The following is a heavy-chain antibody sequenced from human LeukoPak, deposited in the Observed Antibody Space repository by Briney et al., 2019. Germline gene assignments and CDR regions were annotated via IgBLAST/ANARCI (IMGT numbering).Heavy chain of an antibody. CDR3: TTGLAAVGKGEFDY. CDR1: GFALSSAW. CDR2: FKSKTAT. Sequence: KSGGSLRLSCAASGFALSSAWMNWVCQAPGKGLEWVGHFKSKTATNYAAPVKGRFTFSSDDSQNTLYLQMSSLKTEDTAVYYCTTGLAAVGKGEFDYWGQGTLVTVSS. D-gene: IGHD6-13*01. J-gene: IGHJ4*02. V-gene: IGHV3-15*01.